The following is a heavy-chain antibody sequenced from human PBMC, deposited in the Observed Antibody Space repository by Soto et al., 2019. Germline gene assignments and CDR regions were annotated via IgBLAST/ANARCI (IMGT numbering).Heavy chain of an antibody. D-gene: IGHD4-17*01. CDR3: VKVYGDDSVGWSFDY. J-gene: IGHJ4*02. CDR2: ISWNSGSI. Sequence: EVQLVESGGGLVQPGRSLRLSCAASGFTFGDYAMHWVRQAPGKGLEWVSGISWNSGSIGYADSVKGRFTISRDNAKNPLCLQMNSLRAEDTALYYCVKVYGDDSVGWSFDYWGQGTLVTVSS. V-gene: IGHV3-9*01. CDR1: GFTFGDYA.